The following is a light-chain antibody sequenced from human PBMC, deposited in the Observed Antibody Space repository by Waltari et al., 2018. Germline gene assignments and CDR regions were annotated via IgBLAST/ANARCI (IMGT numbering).Light chain of an antibody. CDR2: GTS. CDR3: QQTYTTPYT. V-gene: IGKV1-39*01. CDR1: QSINSY. J-gene: IGKJ2*01. Sequence: DIQLTQSPSSLSASPRDRVTITCRASQSINSYLNWYQQKPGKAPKLLIYGTSSLQSGVPSRFSGSGSGTDFILTINSLQPEDFAAYYCQQTYTTPYTFGQGTKLEIK.